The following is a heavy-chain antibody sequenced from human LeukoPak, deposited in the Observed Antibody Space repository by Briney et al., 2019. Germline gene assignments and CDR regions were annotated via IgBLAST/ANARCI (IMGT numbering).Heavy chain of an antibody. V-gene: IGHV3-23*01. D-gene: IGHD3-9*01. CDR1: GFIFRNYG. Sequence: GGSLRLSCAASGFIFRNYGMSWVRQAPGKGLEWVSAISGSGGSTYYADSVKGRFTISRDNSKNTLYLQMNSLRAEDTAVYYCAKDGWSYYDILTGRDYALDYWGQGTLVTVSS. J-gene: IGHJ4*02. CDR2: ISGSGGST. CDR3: AKDGWSYYDILTGRDYALDY.